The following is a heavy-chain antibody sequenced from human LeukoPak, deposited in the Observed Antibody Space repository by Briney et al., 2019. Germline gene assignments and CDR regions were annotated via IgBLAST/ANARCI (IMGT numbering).Heavy chain of an antibody. V-gene: IGHV1-24*01. CDR2: FDPEDGET. CDR1: GYTLTELS. J-gene: IGHJ4*02. Sequence: ASVTVSCKVSGYTLTELSMHWVRQAPGKGLEWMGGFDPEDGETIYAQKFQGRVTMTEDTSTDTAYMELSNLRPEDTAVYYCATFPPAGWGQGTLVTVSS. CDR3: ATFPPAG.